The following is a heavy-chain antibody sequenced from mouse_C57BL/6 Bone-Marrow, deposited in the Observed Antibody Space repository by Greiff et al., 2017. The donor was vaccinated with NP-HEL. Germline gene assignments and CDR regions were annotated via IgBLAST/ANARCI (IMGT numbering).Heavy chain of an antibody. CDR2: ISSGGSYT. CDR1: GFTFSSYG. J-gene: IGHJ2*01. Sequence: EVKLMVSGGDLVKPGGSLKLSCAASGFTFSSYGMSWVRQTPDKRLEWVATISSGGSYTYYPDSVKGRFTISRDNAKNTLYLQMSSLKSEDTAMYYCARHYYSNYFDYWGQGTTLTVSS. D-gene: IGHD2-5*01. CDR3: ARHYYSNYFDY. V-gene: IGHV5-6*01.